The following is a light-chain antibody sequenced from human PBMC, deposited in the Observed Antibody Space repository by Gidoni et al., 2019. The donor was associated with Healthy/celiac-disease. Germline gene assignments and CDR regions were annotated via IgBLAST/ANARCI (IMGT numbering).Light chain of an antibody. CDR2: GAS. V-gene: IGKV3-20*01. J-gene: IGKJ4*01. CDR3: QQYGSSRALS. Sequence: EIVLTQSPGTLSLSPGERATLSCRASQSVSSRYLAWYQQKPGQAPRLLIYGASSRATGIPDRFSGSGSGTDFTLAISRLEPEDFAVYYCQQYGSSRALSVXGGTKVEIK. CDR1: QSVSSRY.